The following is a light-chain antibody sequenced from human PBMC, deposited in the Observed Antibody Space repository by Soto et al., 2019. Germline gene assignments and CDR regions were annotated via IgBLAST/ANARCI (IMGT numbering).Light chain of an antibody. CDR1: RDISRY. CDR3: QQSDNFPLT. Sequence: DTQMTQSPSSLSASVGDRVTITCQASRDISRYLNWYQQKPGKAPNLLIYDASNLETGVPSRFSGSRSGTHYTFTISRLQPEDIGTYYCQQSDNFPLTFGGGTKVEI. CDR2: DAS. J-gene: IGKJ4*01. V-gene: IGKV1-33*01.